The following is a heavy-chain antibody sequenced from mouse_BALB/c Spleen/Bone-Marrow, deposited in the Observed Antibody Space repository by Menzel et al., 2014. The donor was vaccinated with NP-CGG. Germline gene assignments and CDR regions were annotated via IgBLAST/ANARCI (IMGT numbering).Heavy chain of an antibody. CDR3: ASELGRGYYFND. V-gene: IGHV1S130*01. J-gene: IGHJ2*01. CDR1: GYTFTSSW. D-gene: IGHD4-1*01. Sequence: QVQLQQSGSVLVRPGASVKLSCKASGYTFTSSWMHWAKQRPGQGLEWIGEIHPNSGNTNYNEKFKDKATLTVDTSSRTPYVDLSSLTSEDSAVYFCASELGRGYYFNDWDQGTTLTVSS. CDR2: IHPNSGNT.